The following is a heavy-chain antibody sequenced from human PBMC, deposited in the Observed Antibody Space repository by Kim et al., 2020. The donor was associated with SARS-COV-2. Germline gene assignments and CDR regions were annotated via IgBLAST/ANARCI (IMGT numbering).Heavy chain of an antibody. Sequence: ASVKVSCKASGYTFTRYYIQWVRQAPGQGLEWMGVINSGGGSSSYAQKFQGRVTMTRDTATSTVYMELSSLRSEDTAIYYCARDSGKVAGFDYWGQGTPVTVSS. CDR3: ARDSGKVAGFDY. CDR2: INSGGGSS. CDR1: GYTFTRYY. V-gene: IGHV1-46*01. J-gene: IGHJ4*02. D-gene: IGHD6-19*01.